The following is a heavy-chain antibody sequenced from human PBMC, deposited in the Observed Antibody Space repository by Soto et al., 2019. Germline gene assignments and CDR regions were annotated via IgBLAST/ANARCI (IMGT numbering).Heavy chain of an antibody. V-gene: IGHV1-2*02. CDR2: INPDNGDT. CDR1: GYTFTGHY. Sequence: ASVKVPCKASGYTFTGHYMHWVRQAPGQGLEWMGWINPDNGDTNYAQKSQGRVTMTRDTSISTAYMELSRLRSDDTAVFYCARERMNGLDVWGQGTLATDSS. CDR3: ARERMNGLDV. J-gene: IGHJ6*02.